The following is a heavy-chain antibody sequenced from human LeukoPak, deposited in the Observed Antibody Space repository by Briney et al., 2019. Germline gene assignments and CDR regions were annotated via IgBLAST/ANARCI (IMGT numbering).Heavy chain of an antibody. J-gene: IGHJ4*02. CDR1: GYTFTGYY. V-gene: IGHV1-2*04. CDR3: AKYSSYGAGKGVVDY. D-gene: IGHD3-3*01. CDR2: INPNSGGT. Sequence: ASVKLFCKASGYTFTGYYMHWVRQAPGQGLEWMGWINPNSGGTNYAQKFQGWVTMTRDTSISTAYMELSKLRSDDTVVYCGAKYSSYGAGKGVVDYWGQGTLVTVSS.